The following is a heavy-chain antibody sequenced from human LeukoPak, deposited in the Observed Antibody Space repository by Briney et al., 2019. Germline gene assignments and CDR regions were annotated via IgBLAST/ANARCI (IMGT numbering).Heavy chain of an antibody. CDR3: ARADPVGY. J-gene: IGHJ4*02. Sequence: GASVKVSCKASGYTFTGSFMHWVRQAPGQGLEWMGWFNCNTGGTKFAQKFQGRVTMTRDTSISTAYMELSRLRSDDKAVYYCARADPVGYWGQGTQVTVSS. V-gene: IGHV1-2*02. CDR1: GYTFTGSF. CDR2: FNCNTGGT.